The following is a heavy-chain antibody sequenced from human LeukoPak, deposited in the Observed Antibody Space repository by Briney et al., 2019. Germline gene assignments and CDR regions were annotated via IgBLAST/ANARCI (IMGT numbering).Heavy chain of an antibody. V-gene: IGHV3-23*01. CDR1: GGTFSSYA. D-gene: IGHD6-19*01. J-gene: IGHJ3*02. CDR3: ARKYSSGWFDAFDI. CDR2: ISGSGGST. Sequence: SCKASGGTFSSYAISWVRQAAGKGLEWVSAISGSGGSTYYADSVKGRFTISRDNSKNTLYLQMNSLRAEDTAVYYCARKYSSGWFDAFDIWGQGTMVTVSS.